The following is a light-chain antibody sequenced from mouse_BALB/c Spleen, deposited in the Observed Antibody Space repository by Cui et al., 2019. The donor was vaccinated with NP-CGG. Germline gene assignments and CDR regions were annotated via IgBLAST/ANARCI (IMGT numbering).Light chain of an antibody. CDR3: ALWYSNHWV. J-gene: IGLJ1*01. V-gene: IGLV1*01. CDR2: GTN. CDR1: TGAVTTSNY. Sequence: QAVVTQVSALTTSPGETVTLTCRSSTGAVTTSNYANWVQEKPDHLFTGLIGGTNNRAPGVPARFSGSLIGDKTALTITGAQTEDEAIYFCALWYSNHWVFGGGTKLNVL.